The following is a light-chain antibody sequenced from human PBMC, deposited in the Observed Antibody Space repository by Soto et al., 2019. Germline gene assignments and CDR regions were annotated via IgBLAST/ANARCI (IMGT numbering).Light chain of an antibody. V-gene: IGKV3-11*01. CDR1: QSVSSY. CDR3: QQRSNWPLT. J-gene: IGKJ4*01. CDR2: DAS. Sequence: EIVLTQSPATLSLSPGERATLSCSASQSVSSYLAWYQQKPGQAPRLLIYDASNRATGIPARFSGSGSGTDFTLTISCLEPEDFAVYYCQQRSNWPLTFGVGTKVEIK.